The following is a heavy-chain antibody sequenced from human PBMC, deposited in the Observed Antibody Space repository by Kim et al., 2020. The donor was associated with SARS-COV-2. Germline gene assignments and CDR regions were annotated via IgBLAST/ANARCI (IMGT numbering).Heavy chain of an antibody. CDR1: GFTFDDYA. Sequence: GGSLRHSCAASGFTFDDYAMHWVRQAPGKGLEWVSGITWNSGSIGYADSVKGRFTISRDNAKNSLYLQMNSLRAEDTALYYCAKDFGVYWGQGTLVTVSS. CDR2: ITWNSGSI. CDR3: AKDFGVY. J-gene: IGHJ4*02. V-gene: IGHV3-9*01. D-gene: IGHD3-16*01.